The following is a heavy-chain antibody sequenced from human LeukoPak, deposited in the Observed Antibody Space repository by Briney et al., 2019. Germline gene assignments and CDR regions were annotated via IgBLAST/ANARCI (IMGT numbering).Heavy chain of an antibody. J-gene: IGHJ4*02. V-gene: IGHV3-30*18. CDR2: ISYDGSNK. CDR3: AKDDPVGAAAY. Sequence: GGSLRLSCAASGFTFSSYGMHWVRQAPGKGLEWVAVISYDGSNKYYADSVKGRFTISRDNSKNTLYLQMNSLRAEDTAVYYCAKDDPVGAAAYWGQGTLVTVSS. CDR1: GFTFSSYG. D-gene: IGHD1-26*01.